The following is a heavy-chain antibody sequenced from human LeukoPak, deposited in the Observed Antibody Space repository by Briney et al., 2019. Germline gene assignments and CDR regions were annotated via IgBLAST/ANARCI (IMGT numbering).Heavy chain of an antibody. CDR1: GGSISSGDYY. D-gene: IGHD2-15*01. CDR3: ARGGRLSMADN. J-gene: IGHJ4*02. V-gene: IGHV4-30-4*01. Sequence: PSETLSLTCTVSGGSISSGDYYWSWIRQPPGKGLEWIGYIYYSGSTYYSPSLKSRVTISVDTSKNQFSLKLSSVTAADTAVYYCARGGRLSMADNWGQGTLVTVSS. CDR2: IYYSGST.